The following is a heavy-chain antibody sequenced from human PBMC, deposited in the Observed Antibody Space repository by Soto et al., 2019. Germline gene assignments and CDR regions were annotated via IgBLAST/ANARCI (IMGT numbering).Heavy chain of an antibody. CDR1: GFTFTSSA. CDR2: IVVGSGNT. CDR3: AAGPFLGVICYYGMDV. Sequence: QMQLVQSGPEVKKPGTSVKVSCKASGFTFTSSAMQWVRQARGERLEWIGWIVVGSGNTNYAQKFQERVTITRDMSTSTAYMELSSLRSEDTAVYYCAAGPFLGVICYYGMDVWGQGTTVTVSS. V-gene: IGHV1-58*02. J-gene: IGHJ6*02. D-gene: IGHD3-16*02.